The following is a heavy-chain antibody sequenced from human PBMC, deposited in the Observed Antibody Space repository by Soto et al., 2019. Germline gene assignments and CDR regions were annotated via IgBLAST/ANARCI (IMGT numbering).Heavy chain of an antibody. CDR3: ATHPPYGPLDH. D-gene: IGHD4-17*01. J-gene: IGHJ4*02. Sequence: QLQLQESGPGLVKPSETLSLTCTVSGGSISSSSNHWGWIRQPPGKGLEWIGNIYYIENTYYNPSLKSRVHISVDTSKNQFSLRLTSVTAADTAVYYCATHPPYGPLDHWGQGTLVTVSS. V-gene: IGHV4-39*01. CDR2: IYYIENT. CDR1: GGSISSSSNH.